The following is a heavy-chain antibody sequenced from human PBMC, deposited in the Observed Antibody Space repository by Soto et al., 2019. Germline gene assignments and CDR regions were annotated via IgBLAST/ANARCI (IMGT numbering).Heavy chain of an antibody. CDR3: ARGSGQLGSKNYYDYGMDV. V-gene: IGHV1-18*04. Sequence: QVQLVQSGAEVKKPGASVKVSCKASGYTFTSYGISWVRQAPGQGLEWMGWFSAYNGNTNYAQKLQGRVTMTTDTSTSKAYMELRSLRSDDTAVYYCARGSGQLGSKNYYDYGMDVWGQGTTVTVSS. D-gene: IGHD6-6*01. CDR1: GYTFTSYG. J-gene: IGHJ6*02. CDR2: FSAYNGNT.